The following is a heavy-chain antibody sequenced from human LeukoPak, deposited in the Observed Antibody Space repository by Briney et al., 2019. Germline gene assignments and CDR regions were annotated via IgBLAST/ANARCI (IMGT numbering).Heavy chain of an antibody. CDR2: IYYSGST. Sequence: SETLSLTCTVSGGSISSSSYYWGWIRQPPGKGLEWIGSIYYSGSTYYNPSLKSRVTISVDTSKNQFSLKLSSVTAADTAVYYCARHGGYCSSTSCSDVNFDYWGQGTLVTVSS. CDR3: ARHGGYCSSTSCSDVNFDY. J-gene: IGHJ4*02. D-gene: IGHD2-2*01. V-gene: IGHV4-39*01. CDR1: GGSISSSSYY.